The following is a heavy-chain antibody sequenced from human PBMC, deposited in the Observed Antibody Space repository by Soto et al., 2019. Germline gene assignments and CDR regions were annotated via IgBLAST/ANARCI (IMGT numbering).Heavy chain of an antibody. J-gene: IGHJ5*02. CDR3: ARDRLGLPVPLGWFDP. CDR2: IKQDGSEK. CDR1: GFTFSSYC. V-gene: IGHV3-7*03. Sequence: PGGSLRLSCAASGFTFSSYCMSWVRQAPGKGLEWVANIKQDGSEKYYVDSVKGRFTISRDNAKNSLYLQMNSLRAEDTAVYYCARDRLGLPVPLGWFDPWGQGTLVTVSS. D-gene: IGHD2-2*01.